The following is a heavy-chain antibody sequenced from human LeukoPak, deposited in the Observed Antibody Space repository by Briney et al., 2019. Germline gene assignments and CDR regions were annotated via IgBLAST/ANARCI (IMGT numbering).Heavy chain of an antibody. V-gene: IGHV3-7*03. CDR2: INEDGSEK. J-gene: IGHJ4*02. CDR1: GFTFSSYE. CDR3: AKDHIVVVTAIPNFDY. D-gene: IGHD2-21*02. Sequence: PGGFLRLSCAASGFTFSSYEMNWVRQAPGKGLEWVANINEDGSEKYYVDSVKGRFTISRDNAKNSLFLQMNSLRAEDTAVYYCAKDHIVVVTAIPNFDYWGQGTLVTVSS.